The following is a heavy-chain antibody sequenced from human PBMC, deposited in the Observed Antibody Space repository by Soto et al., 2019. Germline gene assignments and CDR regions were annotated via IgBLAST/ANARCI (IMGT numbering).Heavy chain of an antibody. CDR3: ARVPCGGDCYSDYYFDY. D-gene: IGHD2-21*02. CDR2: IWYDGSNK. V-gene: IGHV3-33*01. J-gene: IGHJ4*02. Sequence: GGSLRLSCAASGFTFSSYGMHWVRQAPGKGLEWVAVIWYDGSNKYYADSVKGRFTISRDNSKNTLYLQMNSLRAEDTAVYYWARVPCGGDCYSDYYFDYWRQGTLVTVSS. CDR1: GFTFSSYG.